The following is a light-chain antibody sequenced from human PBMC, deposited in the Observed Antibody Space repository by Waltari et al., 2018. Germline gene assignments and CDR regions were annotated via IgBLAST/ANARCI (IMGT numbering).Light chain of an antibody. CDR1: SSDVGSYVL. V-gene: IGLV2-23*02. Sequence: QSGLIQPASVSGSPGHSITISSTGSSSDVGSYVLVSWYLLLPGKAPKLLISEVSQRPSGVSTRFSGSKSGNAASLTISGLQAEDEADYYCCSYGGTTNWMFGGGTRLTV. CDR2: EVS. J-gene: IGLJ3*02. CDR3: CSYGGTTNWM.